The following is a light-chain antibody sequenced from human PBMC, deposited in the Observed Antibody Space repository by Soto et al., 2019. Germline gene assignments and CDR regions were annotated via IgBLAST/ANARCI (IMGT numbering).Light chain of an antibody. Sequence: SYELTQPPSVSVAPGQTARITRGGNNIGSKSVQWYQQEPGQAPVLVVYDDSDRPSGIPERFSGSNSGNTATLTISRVEAGDEADYYCQLWDSSSDHSVFGGGTKLTVL. J-gene: IGLJ3*02. V-gene: IGLV3-21*02. CDR2: DDS. CDR3: QLWDSSSDHSV. CDR1: NIGSKS.